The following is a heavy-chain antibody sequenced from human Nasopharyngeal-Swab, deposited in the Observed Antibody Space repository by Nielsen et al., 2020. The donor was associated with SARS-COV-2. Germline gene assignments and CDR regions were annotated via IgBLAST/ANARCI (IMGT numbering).Heavy chain of an antibody. D-gene: IGHD3-22*01. CDR3: ARGVRDSSGFYLDYFDY. CDR1: GYTFNTYR. V-gene: IGHV1-18*01. J-gene: IGHJ4*02. CDR2: ISAYTGNT. Sequence: ASVKVSCKTSGYTFNTYRIHWVRQAPGQGLEWMGWISAYTGNTEFAQKFQGRVTMTTDTSTSTAYMELRSLRSDDTAVYYCARGVRDSSGFYLDYFDYWGQGTLVTVSS.